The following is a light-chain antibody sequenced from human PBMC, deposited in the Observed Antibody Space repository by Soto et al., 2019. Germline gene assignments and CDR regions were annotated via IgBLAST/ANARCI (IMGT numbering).Light chain of an antibody. J-gene: IGKJ5*01. CDR2: GAS. CDR3: QHFGGTTFT. V-gene: IGKV3-20*01. Sequence: EIVMTQSPATLSVSPGERATLSCRASESVSSYIAWYQQRPGQTPGLLIYGASTRATGIPDRFSGSGSGTHFTLTISRLEPGDFAVYYCQHFGGTTFTFGQGTRLEIK. CDR1: ESVSSY.